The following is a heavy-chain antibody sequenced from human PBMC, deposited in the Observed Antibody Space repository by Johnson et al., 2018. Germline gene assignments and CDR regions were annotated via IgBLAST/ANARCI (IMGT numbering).Heavy chain of an antibody. D-gene: IGHD2-15*01. V-gene: IGHV1-69*12. CDR3: ARGDVCSGGSCYGVYYYGMDV. CDR1: GGTFSSYA. Sequence: QVQLVQSGAEVKKPGSSVEVSCKASGGTFSSYAISWVRQAPGQGLEWMGGIIPIFGTANYAQKFPGRVPITADESTSTAYMELSRLRSEDTAVYYCARGDVCSGGSCYGVYYYGMDVWGQGTTVTVSS. J-gene: IGHJ6*02. CDR2: IIPIFGTA.